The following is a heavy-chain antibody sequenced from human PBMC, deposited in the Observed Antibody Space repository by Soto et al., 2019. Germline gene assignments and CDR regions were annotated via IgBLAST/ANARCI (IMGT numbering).Heavy chain of an antibody. CDR2: INHSGST. Sequence: PSDPLSLTCAVYGGSFSGYYWSWIRQPPGKGLEWIGEINHSGSTNYNPSLKSRVTISVDTSKNQFSLKLSSVTAADTAVYYCARDRGYYDSSGYGGYYYYGMDVWGQGTTDT. D-gene: IGHD3-22*01. V-gene: IGHV4-34*01. CDR3: ARDRGYYDSSGYGGYYYYGMDV. J-gene: IGHJ6*02. CDR1: GGSFSGYY.